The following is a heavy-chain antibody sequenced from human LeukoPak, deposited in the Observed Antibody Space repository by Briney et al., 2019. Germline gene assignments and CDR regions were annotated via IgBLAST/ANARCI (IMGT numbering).Heavy chain of an antibody. CDR2: INPNGGGT. V-gene: IGHV1-2*02. J-gene: IGHJ4*02. D-gene: IGHD6-19*01. Sequence: ASVKVSCKASGYTFTGYYMHWVRQAPGHGLEWRGWINPNGGGTNYAQKVQGRFTMSRDTSISTAYMELSRLRSDDTAVYYCARVGSSGWYYFDYWGQGTLVTVSS. CDR3: ARVGSSGWYYFDY. CDR1: GYTFTGYY.